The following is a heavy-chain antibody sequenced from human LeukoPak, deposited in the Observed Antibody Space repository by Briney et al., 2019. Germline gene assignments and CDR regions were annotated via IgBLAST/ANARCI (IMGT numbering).Heavy chain of an antibody. CDR1: GFTFSSYA. CDR2: ISGSGGST. J-gene: IGHJ5*02. D-gene: IGHD2-2*01. V-gene: IGHV3-23*01. Sequence: GGSLRLSCAASGFTFSSYAMSWVRQAPGKGLEWVSAISGSGGSTYYADSVKGRFTISRDNSKNTLYLQMNSLRAEGTAVYYCAKDRIVVVPAANRVGYWFDPWGQGTLVTVSS. CDR3: AKDRIVVVPAANRVGYWFDP.